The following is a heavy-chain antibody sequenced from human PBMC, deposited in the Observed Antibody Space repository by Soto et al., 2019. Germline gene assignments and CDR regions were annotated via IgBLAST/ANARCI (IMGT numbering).Heavy chain of an antibody. V-gene: IGHV3-30-3*01. J-gene: IGHJ4*02. CDR3: ARGGVVITTFYFDY. Sequence: GGSLRLSCAASGFTFSSYAMHWVRQAPGKGLEWVAVISYDGSNKYYADSVKGRFTISRDDSKNTLYLQMNSLRAEDTAVYYCARGGVVITTFYFDYWGQGTLVTVSS. CDR2: ISYDGSNK. CDR1: GFTFSSYA. D-gene: IGHD3-22*01.